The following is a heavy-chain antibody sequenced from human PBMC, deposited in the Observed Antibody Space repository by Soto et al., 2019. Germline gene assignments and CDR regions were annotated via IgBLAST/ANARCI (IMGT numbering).Heavy chain of an antibody. V-gene: IGHV1-2*04. J-gene: IGHJ6*02. D-gene: IGHD2-8*01. Sequence: ASVKVSCKASGYSFTDYHIHWVRQAPGQGLEWLGRINPKSGGASTAQKFQGWVTMTTDTSISTASMELTRLTSDDTAIYYCARGDSTDCSNGVCSFFYNHDMDVWGQGTTVTVSS. CDR2: INPKSGGA. CDR3: ARGDSTDCSNGVCSFFYNHDMDV. CDR1: GYSFTDYH.